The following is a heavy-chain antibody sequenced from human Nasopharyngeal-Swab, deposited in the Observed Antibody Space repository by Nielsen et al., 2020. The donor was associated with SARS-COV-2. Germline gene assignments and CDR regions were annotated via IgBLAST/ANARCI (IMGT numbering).Heavy chain of an antibody. Sequence: SLRLSCAASGFTVSSNYMSWVRHVPGKGREWVSVIYSGGSTYYADLGKGRFPISRENSKNTLYLQMNSLRAEDPAVYYCSRDMLLGAGRAYYYYMDVWGEGTTVTVSS. CDR2: IYSGGST. CDR3: SRDMLLGAGRAYYYYMDV. CDR1: GFTVSSNY. V-gene: IGHV3-53*05. J-gene: IGHJ6*03. D-gene: IGHD3-10*01.